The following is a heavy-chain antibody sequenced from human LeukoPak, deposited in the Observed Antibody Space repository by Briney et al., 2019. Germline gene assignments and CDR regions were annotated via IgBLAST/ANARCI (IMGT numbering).Heavy chain of an antibody. V-gene: IGHV5-51*01. CDR3: ARHLHRGYCSSTSCLNWFGP. D-gene: IGHD2-2*01. J-gene: IGHJ5*02. CDR1: GYSFTSYW. Sequence: GESLKISCKGSGYSFTSYWIGWVRQMPGKGLEWMGIIYPGDSDTRYSPSFQGRVTISADKSISTAYLQWSSLKASDTAMYYCARHLHRGYCSSTSCLNWFGPWGQGTLVTVSS. CDR2: IYPGDSDT.